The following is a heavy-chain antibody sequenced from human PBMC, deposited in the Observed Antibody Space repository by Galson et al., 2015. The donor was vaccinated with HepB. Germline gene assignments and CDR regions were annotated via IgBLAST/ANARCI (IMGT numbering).Heavy chain of an antibody. V-gene: IGHV3-21*01. CDR1: GFTFSSYS. Sequence: SLRLSCAASGFTFSSYSMNWVRQAPGKGLEWVSSISSSSSYIYYADSVKGRFTISRDNAKNSLYLQMNSLRAEDTAVYYCARDLGVTIFGVVTAFDYWGQGTLVTVSS. D-gene: IGHD3-3*01. J-gene: IGHJ4*02. CDR3: ARDLGVTIFGVVTAFDY. CDR2: ISSSSSYI.